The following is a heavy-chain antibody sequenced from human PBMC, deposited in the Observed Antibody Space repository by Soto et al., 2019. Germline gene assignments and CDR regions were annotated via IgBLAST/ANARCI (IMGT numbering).Heavy chain of an antibody. Sequence: SETLSLTCAVSGGSFSGYYWGWVRQPPGQGLEWIGDINETGGSNYNPSLKSRVMISVDTAKTQFSLNVTSVTAADTAVYYCAREVGYYSATRRNLYFDYWGPGTLVTVSS. CDR3: AREVGYYSATRRNLYFDY. CDR2: INETGGS. J-gene: IGHJ4*02. V-gene: IGHV4-34*01. CDR1: GGSFSGYY. D-gene: IGHD2-2*01.